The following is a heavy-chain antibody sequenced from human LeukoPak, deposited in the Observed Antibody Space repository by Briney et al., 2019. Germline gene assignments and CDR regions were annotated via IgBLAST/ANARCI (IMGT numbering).Heavy chain of an antibody. Sequence: GGSLRLSCAASGFSFSSYNLNWVRQAPGKGLEWVSPISTTSRNIKYADSVRGRFTISRDNARNSLYLQMNSLRAEDTAVYYCARLRGSGSYWGQGTLVTVSS. V-gene: IGHV3-21*01. CDR2: ISTTSRNI. D-gene: IGHD3-10*01. J-gene: IGHJ4*02. CDR3: ARLRGSGSY. CDR1: GFSFSSYN.